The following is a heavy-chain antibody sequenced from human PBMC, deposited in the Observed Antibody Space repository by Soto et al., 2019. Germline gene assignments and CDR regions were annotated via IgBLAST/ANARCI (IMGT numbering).Heavy chain of an antibody. J-gene: IGHJ4*02. CDR1: GGSVTSGSYY. V-gene: IGHV4-61*01. CDR2: IFYSGTT. CDR3: ARRYAGNFDY. Sequence: SETLSLTCTVSGGSVTSGSYYWSWIRQPPGKGLEWIGYIFYSGTTNQNPSLQSRVTISVDTSKNQFSLKLSSVTAADTAVYYCARRYAGNFDYWGQGTLVTVSS. D-gene: IGHD2-8*01.